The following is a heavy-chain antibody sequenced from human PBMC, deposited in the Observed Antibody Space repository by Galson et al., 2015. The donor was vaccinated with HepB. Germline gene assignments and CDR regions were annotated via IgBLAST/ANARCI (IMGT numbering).Heavy chain of an antibody. CDR1: GFTFSSYG. D-gene: IGHD3-10*01. J-gene: IGHJ2*01. CDR3: TRELGPPGHWYFDL. CDR2: ISFDGGNE. V-gene: IGHV3-30*03. Sequence: SLRLSCAASGFTFSSYGMHWVRRAPGKGLEWVAFISFDGGNEYYTDSVKGRFTISRDNSNNMLFLQMNSLRAEDTAVYYCTRELGPPGHWYFDLWGRGTLVTVSS.